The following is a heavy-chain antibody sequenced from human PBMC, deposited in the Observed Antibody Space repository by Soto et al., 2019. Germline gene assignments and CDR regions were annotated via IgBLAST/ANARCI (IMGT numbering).Heavy chain of an antibody. V-gene: IGHV3-23*01. CDR2: ISGSGGST. Sequence: VGSLRLSCAASGFTFSNYAMSWVRQAPGKGLEWVSGISGSGGSTYYIDSVKGRFTISRDNSKNTLYLQMYSLRVEDTAIYYCAKPLGPGTTTNWFDPWGQGTLVTVSS. D-gene: IGHD1-1*01. CDR3: AKPLGPGTTTNWFDP. CDR1: GFTFSNYA. J-gene: IGHJ5*02.